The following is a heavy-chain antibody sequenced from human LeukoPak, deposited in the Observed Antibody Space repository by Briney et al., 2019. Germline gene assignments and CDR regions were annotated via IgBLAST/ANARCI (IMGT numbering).Heavy chain of an antibody. J-gene: IGHJ6*02. CDR1: GYTFTGYY. Sequence: ASVTVSCKASGYTFTGYYMHWVRQAPGQGLEWMGWINPNSGGTNYAQKFQGRVTMTRDTSISTAYMELSRLRSDDTAVYYCARRIVVVPAANNPYGMDVWGQGTTVTVSS. CDR2: INPNSGGT. V-gene: IGHV1-2*02. D-gene: IGHD2-2*01. CDR3: ARRIVVVPAANNPYGMDV.